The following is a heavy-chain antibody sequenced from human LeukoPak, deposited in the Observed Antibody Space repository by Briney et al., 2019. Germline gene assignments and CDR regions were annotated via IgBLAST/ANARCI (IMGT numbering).Heavy chain of an antibody. D-gene: IGHD2-8*01. V-gene: IGHV4-59*01. J-gene: IGHJ4*02. CDR1: GGSISSYY. CDR2: IYYSGST. Sequence: PSETPSLTCTASGGSISSYYWSWIRQPPGKGLEWIGYIYYSGSTNYNPSLKSRVTISVDTSKNQFSLKLSSVTAADTAVYYCARYAKGYFDYWGQGTLVTVSS. CDR3: ARYAKGYFDY.